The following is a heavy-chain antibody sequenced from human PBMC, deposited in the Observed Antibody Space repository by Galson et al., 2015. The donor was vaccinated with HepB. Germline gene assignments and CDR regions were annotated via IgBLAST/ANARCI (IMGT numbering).Heavy chain of an antibody. CDR1: GFTFSSHW. Sequence: SLRLSCAASGFTFSSHWMNWVRQAPGKGLVWVSRIKPDGSVTGYADSVKGRFTISRDNAKNTLYVQVNSLRVEDTAVYYCARGADDGDTTPNFDYWGQGILVTVSS. CDR3: ARGADDGDTTPNFDY. J-gene: IGHJ4*02. V-gene: IGHV3-74*01. CDR2: IKPDGSVT. D-gene: IGHD4-17*01.